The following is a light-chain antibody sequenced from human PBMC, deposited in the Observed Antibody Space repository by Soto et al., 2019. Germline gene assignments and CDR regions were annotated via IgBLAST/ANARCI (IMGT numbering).Light chain of an antibody. CDR2: KAS. Sequence: DIQMTQSPSTLSGSVGDRVTITSRASQTIRSWLAWYQPKPGKAPKLLIYKASTLKSGVPSRFSGSGSGTDFTLTISCLQSEDFATYYCQQYNDYSTWTFGQGTKVDI. V-gene: IGKV1-5*03. CDR3: QQYNDYSTWT. CDR1: QTIRSW. J-gene: IGKJ1*01.